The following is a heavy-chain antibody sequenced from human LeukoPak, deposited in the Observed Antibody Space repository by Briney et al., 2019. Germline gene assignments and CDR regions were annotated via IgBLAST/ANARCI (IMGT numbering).Heavy chain of an antibody. J-gene: IGHJ6*02. CDR1: GGSISSGSYW. CDR2: INHSGST. D-gene: IGHD4-17*01. CDR3: ARGRYGDYDPYYYGMDV. V-gene: IGHV4-39*07. Sequence: SETLSLTCTVSGGSISSGSYWWGWLRQPPGKGVEWIGEINHSGSTNYNPSLKSRVTISVDTSKNQFSLKLSSVTAADTAVYYCARGRYGDYDPYYYGMDVWGQGTTVTVSS.